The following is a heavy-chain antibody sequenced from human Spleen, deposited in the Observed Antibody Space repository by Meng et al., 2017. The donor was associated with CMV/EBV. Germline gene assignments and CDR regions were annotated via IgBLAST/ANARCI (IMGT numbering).Heavy chain of an antibody. CDR3: ARVNGYKVSMDV. V-gene: IGHV3-53*01. D-gene: IGHD1-14*01. CDR1: GFTVSSNY. Sequence: GGSLRLSCAASGFTVSSNYMSWVRQAPGKGLEWVSVIYSGGSTYYADSVKGRFTISRDNSKNTLYLQMNSLRAEDTAVYYCARVNGYKVSMDVWGQGTTVTVSS. J-gene: IGHJ6*02. CDR2: IYSGGST.